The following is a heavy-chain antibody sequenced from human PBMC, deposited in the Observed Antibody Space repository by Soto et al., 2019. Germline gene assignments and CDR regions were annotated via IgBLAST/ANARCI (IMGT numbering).Heavy chain of an antibody. D-gene: IGHD1-7*01. V-gene: IGHV3-15*07. J-gene: IGHJ3*01. Sequence: EVQLVESGGVLIKPGGSLRLSCAASGFTFSDEGMNWVRQAPGKGLEWVGRIKNKPNGETTDYAAPVKGRFTISRDDSESRLYLQMNNLKTDDTAVYYCTRGNYGAFHHWGQGTLVTVSS. CDR3: TRGNYGAFHH. CDR1: GFTFSDEG. CDR2: IKNKPNGETT.